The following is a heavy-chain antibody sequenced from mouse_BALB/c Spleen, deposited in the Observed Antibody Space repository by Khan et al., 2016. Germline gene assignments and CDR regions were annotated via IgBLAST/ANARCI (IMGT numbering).Heavy chain of an antibody. CDR3: ARSYCGYFAMDY. Sequence: QVQLQQSGTDLPRPGASVKLSCKASGDTFTDYYLHWVKQSTGQGLEWIGEIFPGSCSTYYNDKFKGKASLTADTSSSNAYMQLSSLASDDSAVYFCARSYCGYFAMDYWGHGASVTVSS. J-gene: IGHJ4*01. CDR2: IFPGSCST. V-gene: IGHV1-77*01. D-gene: IGHD1-2*01. CDR1: GDTFTDYY.